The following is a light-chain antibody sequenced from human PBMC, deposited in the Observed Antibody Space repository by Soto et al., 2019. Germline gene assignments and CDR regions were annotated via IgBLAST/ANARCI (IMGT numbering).Light chain of an antibody. J-gene: IGKJ5*01. CDR3: QQYGSSIT. Sequence: EIVLTHSPATLSLSPGERATLSCGASQSVSISLAWYQQKPGQAPRLLIYGASSRATGIPDRFSGSGSGTDFTLTISRLEPEDFAVYYCQQYGSSITFGQGTRLENK. V-gene: IGKV3-20*01. CDR1: QSVSIS. CDR2: GAS.